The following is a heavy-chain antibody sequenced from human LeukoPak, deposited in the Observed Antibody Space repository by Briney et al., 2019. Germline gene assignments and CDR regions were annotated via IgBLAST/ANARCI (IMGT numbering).Heavy chain of an antibody. V-gene: IGHV1-18*04. D-gene: IGHD3-10*01. CDR3: TMVRGVITNFDY. Sequence: GASVKVSCKASGYTFTSYGISWVRQAPGQGLEWMGWISAYNGNTNYAQKLQGRVTMTTDTSTSTAYVELRSLRSDDTAVYYCTMVRGVITNFDYWGQGTLVTVSS. J-gene: IGHJ4*02. CDR1: GYTFTSYG. CDR2: ISAYNGNT.